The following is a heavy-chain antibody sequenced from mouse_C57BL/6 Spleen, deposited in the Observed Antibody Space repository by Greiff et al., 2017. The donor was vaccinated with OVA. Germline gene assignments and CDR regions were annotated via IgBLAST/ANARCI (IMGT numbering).Heavy chain of an antibody. CDR1: GYTFTSYG. Sequence: QVQLQQSGAELARPGASVKLSCKASGYTFTSYGISWVKQRTGQGLEWIGEIYPRSGSTNYNEKFKSKATLTVDTSSSTAYMQLSSLTSEDSAVYYCARSRDYYGSYYFDYWGQGTTLTVSS. CDR3: ARSRDYYGSYYFDY. CDR2: IYPRSGST. J-gene: IGHJ2*01. V-gene: IGHV1-81*01. D-gene: IGHD1-1*01.